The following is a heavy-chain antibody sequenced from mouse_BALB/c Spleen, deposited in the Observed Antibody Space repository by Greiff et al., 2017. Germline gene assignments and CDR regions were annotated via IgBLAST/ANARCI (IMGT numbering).Heavy chain of an antibody. Sequence: QVQLQQPGAELVKPGASVKLSCKASGYTFTSYWMHWVKQRPGQGLEWIGEIDPSDSYTNYNQKFTGKATLTVDKSSSTAYMQLSSLTSEDSAVYYCARWGDTTVVAEAYWGQGTLVTVSA. CDR1: GYTFTSYW. D-gene: IGHD1-1*01. V-gene: IGHV1-69*02. J-gene: IGHJ3*01. CDR3: ARWGDTTVVAEAY. CDR2: IDPSDSYT.